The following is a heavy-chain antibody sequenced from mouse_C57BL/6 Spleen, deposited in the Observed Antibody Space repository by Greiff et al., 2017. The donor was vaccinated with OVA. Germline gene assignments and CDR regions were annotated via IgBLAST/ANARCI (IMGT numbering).Heavy chain of an antibody. Sequence: EVMLVEPGGGLVKPGGSLKLSCAASGFTFSDYGMHWVRQAPEKGLEWVAYISSGSSTIYYADTVKGRFTISRDNAKNTLFLQMTSLRSEDTAMYYCAKGSPLRFFDYWGQGTTLTVSS. CDR1: GFTFSDYG. CDR3: AKGSPLRFFDY. CDR2: ISSGSSTI. D-gene: IGHD1-1*01. V-gene: IGHV5-17*01. J-gene: IGHJ2*01.